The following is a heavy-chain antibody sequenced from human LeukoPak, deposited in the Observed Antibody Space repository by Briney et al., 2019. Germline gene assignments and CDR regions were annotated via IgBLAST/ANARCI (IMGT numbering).Heavy chain of an antibody. CDR3: AREDHRDSSSPVDF. Sequence: GGSLRLSCAASGFTFSSYAMSWVRQAPGKGLEWVSSIVKGRFTISRDNAKNSLYLQMNSLRAEDTALYFCAREDHRDSSSPVDFWGQGTLVTVSS. CDR1: GFTFSSYA. D-gene: IGHD6-6*01. V-gene: IGHV3-21*01. J-gene: IGHJ4*02. CDR2: I.